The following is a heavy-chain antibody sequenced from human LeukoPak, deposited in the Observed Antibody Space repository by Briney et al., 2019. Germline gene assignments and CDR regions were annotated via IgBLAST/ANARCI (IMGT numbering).Heavy chain of an antibody. CDR3: ASNTGTVFDY. V-gene: IGHV4-59*01. CDR2: VYYSGST. J-gene: IGHJ4*02. Sequence: PSEALSLTCTVSGDFITAYYWSWIRQPPGKGLEWIGYVYYSGSTEYNPSLRSRVTISLEMSKQQFSLNLTSVTAADTAVYYCASNTGTVFDYWGQGALVTVSS. CDR1: GDFITAYY. D-gene: IGHD7-27*01.